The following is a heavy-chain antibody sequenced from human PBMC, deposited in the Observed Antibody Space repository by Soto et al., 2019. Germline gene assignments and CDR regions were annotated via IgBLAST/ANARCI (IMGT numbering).Heavy chain of an antibody. J-gene: IGHJ6*02. V-gene: IGHV1-69*06. D-gene: IGHD2-2*01. CDR3: ATGSPYCTNTSCYTGYYGMNV. Sequence: QAQLEQSGAEVKKPGSSVKVSCKASGDTFSSYAISWVRQAPGQGLEWMGGIIPFFGSAKYAQKFQGRVTITADKSTSTAYMELTSLRSEDTAVYFCATGSPYCTNTSCYTGYYGMNVWGQWTTVTVSS. CDR2: IIPFFGSA. CDR1: GDTFSSYA.